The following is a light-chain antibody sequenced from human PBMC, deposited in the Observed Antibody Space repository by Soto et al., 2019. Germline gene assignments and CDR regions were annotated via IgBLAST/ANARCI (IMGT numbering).Light chain of an antibody. CDR2: DAS. CDR3: QQYNIWPQT. J-gene: IGKJ5*01. CDR1: QSIGTH. Sequence: IVLTQSPATLSLSPGERATLSCRASQSIGTHLAWFQQRAGQAPRLIIYDASTRATGIPARFSGSGSGTEFTLTISSLQSEDFAVYFCQQYNIWPQTFGQGTRLEI. V-gene: IGKV3D-15*01.